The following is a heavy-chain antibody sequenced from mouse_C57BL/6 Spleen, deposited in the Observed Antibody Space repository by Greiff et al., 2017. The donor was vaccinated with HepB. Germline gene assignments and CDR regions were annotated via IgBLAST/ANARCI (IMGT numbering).Heavy chain of an antibody. CDR3: AKQLRLGAMDY. Sequence: QVHVKQPGAELVMPGASVKLSCKASGYTFTSYWMHWVKQRPGQGLEWIGEIDPSDSYTNYNQKFKGKSTLTVDKSSSTAYMQLSSLTSEDSAVYYCAKQLRLGAMDYWGQGTSVTVSS. J-gene: IGHJ4*01. CDR2: IDPSDSYT. CDR1: GYTFTSYW. D-gene: IGHD3-2*02. V-gene: IGHV1-69*01.